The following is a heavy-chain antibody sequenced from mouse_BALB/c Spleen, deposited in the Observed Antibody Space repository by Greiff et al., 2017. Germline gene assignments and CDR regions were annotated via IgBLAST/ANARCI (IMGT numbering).Heavy chain of an antibody. CDR1: GFNIKDYY. V-gene: IGHV14-1*02. J-gene: IGHJ3*01. Sequence: VHVKQSGAELVRPGALVKLSCKASGFNIKDYYMHWVKQRPEQGLEWIGWIDPENGNTIYDPKFQGKASITADTSSNTAYLQLSSLTSEDTAVYYCASLWSSFAYWGQGTLVTVSA. CDR2: IDPENGNT. CDR3: ASLWSSFAY. D-gene: IGHD1-1*02.